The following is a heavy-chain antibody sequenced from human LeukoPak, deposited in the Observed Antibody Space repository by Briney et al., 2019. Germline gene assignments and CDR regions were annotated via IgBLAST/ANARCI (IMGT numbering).Heavy chain of an antibody. CDR3: ATPPPRIAARNYYYYMDV. CDR1: GFTFSSYA. J-gene: IGHJ6*03. D-gene: IGHD6-6*01. V-gene: IGHV3-23*01. Sequence: GSLRLSCAASGFTFSSYAMSWVRQAPGKGLEWVSAISGSGGSTYYADSGKGRFTISRDNSKNTLYLQMNSLRAEDTAVYYCATPPPRIAARNYYYYMDVWGKGTTVTVSS. CDR2: ISGSGGST.